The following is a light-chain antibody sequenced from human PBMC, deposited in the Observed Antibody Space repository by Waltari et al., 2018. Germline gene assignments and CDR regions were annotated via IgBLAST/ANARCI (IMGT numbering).Light chain of an antibody. CDR3: NSYSSSSSLVL. V-gene: IGLV2-14*03. Sequence: QSALTQPASVSGSPGQSINISFTGTSSDVSTYNYVSWYQQHPGKAPKLMIYDVSNRPSGFSDRFSGSKSGNTASLTISGLQAEDEADYYCNSYSSSSSLVLFGGGTKLTVV. CDR2: DVS. J-gene: IGLJ2*01. CDR1: SSDVSTYNY.